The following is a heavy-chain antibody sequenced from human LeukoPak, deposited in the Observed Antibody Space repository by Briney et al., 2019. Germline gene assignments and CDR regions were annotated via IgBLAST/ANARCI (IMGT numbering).Heavy chain of an antibody. CDR3: VRLPGGRDWYFEL. CDR1: GGSISSGGYY. J-gene: IGHJ2*01. CDR2: IYQSGST. Sequence: PSETLSLTCSVSGGSISSGGYYWSWIRQPPGKGLEWIGYIYQSGSTYYNPSLKSRVTISLDTSKNQFSLKVNSMTAADTAVYFCVRLPGGRDWYFELWGRGTLVTVSS. V-gene: IGHV4-30-2*02. D-gene: IGHD4-11*01.